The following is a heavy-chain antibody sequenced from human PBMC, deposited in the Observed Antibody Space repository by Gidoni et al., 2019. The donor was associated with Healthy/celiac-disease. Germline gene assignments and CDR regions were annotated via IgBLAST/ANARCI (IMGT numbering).Heavy chain of an antibody. J-gene: IGHJ4*02. Sequence: QVQLVESGGGVVQPGRSLRLSCAASGFTFSSYGMHWVRQAPGKGLEWVAVISYDGSNKYYADSGKRRFTISRDNSKNTLYLQMNSLRAEDTAVYYCAKDHWQKYYDSSGYYDYWGQGTLVTVSS. CDR2: ISYDGSNK. D-gene: IGHD3-22*01. CDR1: GFTFSSYG. V-gene: IGHV3-30*18. CDR3: AKDHWQKYYDSSGYYDY.